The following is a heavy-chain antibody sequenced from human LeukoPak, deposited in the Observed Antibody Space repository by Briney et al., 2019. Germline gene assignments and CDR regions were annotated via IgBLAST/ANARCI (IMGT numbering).Heavy chain of an antibody. CDR1: GLTFSSYG. J-gene: IGHJ6*04. Sequence: GGSLRLSCAASGLTFSSYGMHWVRQAPGKGLEWVAVMWSDGSNKYYADSVKGRFTISRDNSKNTLYLRMNSLRAEDTAVYYCAREGVVVVPPATYYYYAMDVWGKGTTVTVSS. CDR2: MWSDGSNK. V-gene: IGHV3-33*01. D-gene: IGHD2-2*01. CDR3: AREGVVVVPPATYYYYAMDV.